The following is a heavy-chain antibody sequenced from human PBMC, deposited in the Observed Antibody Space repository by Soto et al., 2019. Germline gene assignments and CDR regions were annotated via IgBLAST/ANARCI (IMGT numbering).Heavy chain of an antibody. J-gene: IGHJ6*02. V-gene: IGHV5-10-1*01. D-gene: IGHD3-3*01. CDR1: GYSFTSYW. CDR3: ARHRRFLEDGMDV. CDR2: IDPSDSYT. Sequence: ESLKISCKGSGYSFTSYWISWVRRMPGKGLEWMGKIDPSDSYTNYSPSFQGHVTISADKSISTAYLQWSSLKASDTAMYYCARHRRFLEDGMDVWGQGTTVTVSS.